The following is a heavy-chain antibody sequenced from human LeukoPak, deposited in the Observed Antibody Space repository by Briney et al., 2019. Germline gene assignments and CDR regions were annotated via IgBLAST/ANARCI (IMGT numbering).Heavy chain of an antibody. CDR2: ISYDGNNQ. Sequence: PGGSLRFSCAASGFTFSSYAMHWVRQAPGKGLEWVAVISYDGNNQYYADSLKGRFTISRDNSKNTLYLEMNSLTAEDTAVYYCAKCRIIAAAFGFFDYWGQGTLVTVSS. D-gene: IGHD2-15*01. J-gene: IGHJ4*02. V-gene: IGHV3-30*18. CDR3: AKCRIIAAAFGFFDY. CDR1: GFTFSSYA.